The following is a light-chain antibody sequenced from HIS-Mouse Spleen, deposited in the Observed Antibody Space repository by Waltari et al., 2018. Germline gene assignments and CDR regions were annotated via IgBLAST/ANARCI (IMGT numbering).Light chain of an antibody. Sequence: QSALTQPASVSGSPGQSITISCTGTSSDVGSYNLFSWCQQHPGKAPKLMVYEGSKRAAGVSNRFSGSKSGNTASLTISGLQAEDEADYYCCSYAGSSTLVFGGGTKLTVL. J-gene: IGLJ2*01. CDR2: EGS. CDR3: CSYAGSSTLV. V-gene: IGLV2-23*01. CDR1: SSDVGSYNL.